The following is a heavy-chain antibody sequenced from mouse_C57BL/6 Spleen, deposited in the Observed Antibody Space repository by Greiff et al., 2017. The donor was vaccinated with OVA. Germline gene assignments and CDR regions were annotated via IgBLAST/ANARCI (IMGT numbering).Heavy chain of an antibody. CDR3: VRHGAAQAYFDY. D-gene: IGHD3-2*02. J-gene: IGHJ2*01. Sequence: EVMLVESGGGLVQPKGSLKLSCAASGFSFNTYAMNWVRQAPGKGLEWVARIRSKSNNYATYYADSVKDRFTISRDDSESMLYLQMNNLKTEDTAMYYCVRHGAAQAYFDYWGQGTTLTVSS. CDR1: GFSFNTYA. V-gene: IGHV10-1*01. CDR2: IRSKSNNYAT.